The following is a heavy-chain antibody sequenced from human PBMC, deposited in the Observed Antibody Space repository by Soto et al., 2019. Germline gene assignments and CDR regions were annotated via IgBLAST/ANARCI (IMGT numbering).Heavy chain of an antibody. V-gene: IGHV1-18*01. CDR3: ARDSLVVAVEGDNWFDP. CDR1: GYTFTSYG. D-gene: IGHD2-15*01. J-gene: IGHJ5*02. Sequence: QVQLVQSGAEVKKPGASVKVSCKASGYTFTSYGISWVRQAPGQGLEWMGWISAYNGNTNYAQKLQGRVTMTTDTSTSTAYMQLRSLRSDDAAVYYCARDSLVVAVEGDNWFDPWGQGTLVTVSS. CDR2: ISAYNGNT.